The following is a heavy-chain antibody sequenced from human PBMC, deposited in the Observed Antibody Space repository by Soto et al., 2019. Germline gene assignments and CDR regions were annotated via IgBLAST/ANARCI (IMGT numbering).Heavy chain of an antibody. V-gene: IGHV4-34*01. J-gene: IGHJ3*02. D-gene: IGHD3-16*02. Sequence: QVQLQQWGAGLLKPSETLSLTCAVYGGSFSGYYWGWIRQPPGKGLEWIGEINHSGSTNYNPSLKSRVTISVDTSKNQFSLKLSSVTAADTAVYYCARGRGSYRRHAFDIWGQGTMVTVSS. CDR2: INHSGST. CDR1: GGSFSGYY. CDR3: ARGRGSYRRHAFDI.